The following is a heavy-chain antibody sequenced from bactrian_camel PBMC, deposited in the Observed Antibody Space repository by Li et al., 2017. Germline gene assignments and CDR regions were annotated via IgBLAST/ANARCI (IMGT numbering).Heavy chain of an antibody. CDR3: AKDITGWLRDFGY. D-gene: IGHD2*01. Sequence: HVQLVESGGDSVQPGGSLRLSCAGSGYSWTMWVRQAPGKGLEWISTINPGGDSTKYADSAKGRFTISQDNAKNTVYLQLNSLKTEDTGMYYCAKDITGWLRDFGYWGQGTQVTVS. J-gene: IGHJ6*01. CDR2: INPGGDST. V-gene: IGHV3S1*01. CDR1: GYSW.